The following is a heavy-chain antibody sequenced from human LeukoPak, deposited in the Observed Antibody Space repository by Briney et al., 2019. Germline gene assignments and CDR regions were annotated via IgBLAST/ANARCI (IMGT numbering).Heavy chain of an antibody. CDR2: ISAYNGNT. CDR1: GYTFSSYG. CDR3: ARVGIAVADFDY. V-gene: IGHV1-18*01. J-gene: IGHJ4*02. D-gene: IGHD6-19*01. Sequence: GASVKVSCKASGYTFSSYGIGWVRQAPGQGLEWMAWISAYNGNTNYAQSLQGRVNLTTDTSTSTASMELRSLRSDDTAVYYCARVGIAVADFDYWGQGTLVTVSS.